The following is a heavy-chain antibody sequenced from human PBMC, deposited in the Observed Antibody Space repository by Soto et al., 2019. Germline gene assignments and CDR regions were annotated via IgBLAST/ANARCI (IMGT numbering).Heavy chain of an antibody. D-gene: IGHD6-19*01. CDR1: GGSFSGYY. CDR2: INHSGST. J-gene: IGHJ5*02. Sequence: SETLSLTCAVYGGSFSGYYWSWIRQPPGKGLEWIGEINHSGSTNYNPSLKSRVTISVDTSKNQFSLKLSSVTAADTAVYYCARGFNNHRYSSGWYSRPRSYYWFDPGGQVTLVT. V-gene: IGHV4-34*01. CDR3: ARGFNNHRYSSGWYSRPRSYYWFDP.